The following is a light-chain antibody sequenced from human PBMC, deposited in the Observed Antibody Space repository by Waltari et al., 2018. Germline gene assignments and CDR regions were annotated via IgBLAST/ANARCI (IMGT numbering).Light chain of an antibody. CDR2: EVN. CDR3: YSYAGSRAVV. V-gene: IGLV2-23*02. CDR1: TSDVGGYNL. J-gene: IGLJ2*01. Sequence: QSALTQPASVSGSPGQSITISCTGTTSDVGGYNLVSWYQQHPGKAPKLMIYEVNKRPSGVSDRFSGSKSGHTASLTISGLQAEDEANYYCYSYAGSRAVVFGGGTKLTVL.